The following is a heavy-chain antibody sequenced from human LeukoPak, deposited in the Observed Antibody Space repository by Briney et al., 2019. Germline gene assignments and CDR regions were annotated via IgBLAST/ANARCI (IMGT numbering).Heavy chain of an antibody. D-gene: IGHD3-9*01. CDR2: FYYSGST. Sequence: SETLSLTCTVSGDSISSGDYYWGWIRQPPGKGLEWIGSFYYSGSTYYNPSLRSRVSISVDTSKNQFSLKLISVTAADTAVYYCARSLRYLVWLDAFDLWGQGTMVTVSS. CDR3: ARSLRYLVWLDAFDL. CDR1: GDSISSGDYY. V-gene: IGHV4-39*07. J-gene: IGHJ3*01.